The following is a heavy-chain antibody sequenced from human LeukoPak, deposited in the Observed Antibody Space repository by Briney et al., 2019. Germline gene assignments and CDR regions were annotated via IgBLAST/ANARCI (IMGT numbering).Heavy chain of an antibody. D-gene: IGHD3-10*01. CDR3: ARVDGITMVRGVIIRGYNWFDP. J-gene: IGHJ5*02. V-gene: IGHV4-39*01. Sequence: SETLSLTCTVSGGSISSSSYYWGWIRQPPGKGLEWIGSIYYSGSTYYNPSLKSRVTISVDTSKNQFSLKLSSVTAADTAVYYCARVDGITMVRGVIIRGYNWFDPWGQETLVTVSS. CDR1: GGSISSSSYY. CDR2: IYYSGST.